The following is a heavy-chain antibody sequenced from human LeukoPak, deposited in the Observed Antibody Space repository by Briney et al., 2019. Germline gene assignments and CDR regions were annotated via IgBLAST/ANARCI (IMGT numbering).Heavy chain of an antibody. V-gene: IGHV4-59*01. J-gene: IGHJ4*02. D-gene: IGHD5-18*01. CDR3: AREGGGYSYGLSPSPYFDY. CDR1: GGSISSYY. Sequence: SETLSLTCTVSGGSISSYYWSWIRQPPGKGLEWIGYIYYSGSTNYNPSLKSRVTISVDTSKNQFSLKLSSVTAADTAVYYCAREGGGYSYGLSPSPYFDYWGQGTLVTVSS. CDR2: IYYSGST.